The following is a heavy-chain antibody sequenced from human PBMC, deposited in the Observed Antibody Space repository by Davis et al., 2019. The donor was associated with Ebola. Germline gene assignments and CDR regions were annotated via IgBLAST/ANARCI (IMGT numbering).Heavy chain of an antibody. CDR3: TTPGGQDSGYDVFDI. CDR2: INPNDGRT. Sequence: AASVTVSCKASGYTFTNYYMHWSRQAPGQGLEWMGMINPNDGRTIYAQKFQGRVTVTRDTSTTTVYMDLSSLRSEDTALYYCTTPGGQDSGYDVFDIWGQGTMVTVSS. D-gene: IGHD5-12*01. J-gene: IGHJ3*02. CDR1: GYTFTNYY. V-gene: IGHV1-46*03.